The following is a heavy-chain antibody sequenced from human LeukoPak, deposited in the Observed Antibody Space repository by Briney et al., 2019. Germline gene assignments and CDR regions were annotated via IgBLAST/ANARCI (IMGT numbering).Heavy chain of an antibody. Sequence: NPSETLSLTCTVSGYSISSGYYWGWIRQPPGKGLEWIGSIYHSGSTYYNPSLKSRVTISVDTSKNQFSLKLSSVTAADTAVYYCATSLNWNDAYYYFDYWGQGTLVTVSS. CDR1: GYSISSGYY. V-gene: IGHV4-38-2*02. J-gene: IGHJ4*02. D-gene: IGHD1-1*01. CDR3: ATSLNWNDAYYYFDY. CDR2: IYHSGST.